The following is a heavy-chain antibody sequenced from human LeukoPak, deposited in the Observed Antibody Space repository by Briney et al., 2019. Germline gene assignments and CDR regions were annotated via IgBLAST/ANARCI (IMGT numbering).Heavy chain of an antibody. CDR3: ARTIFGVVIPTENWFDP. Sequence: SVKVSRKASGGTFSSYAISWVRQAPGQGLEWMGGIIPIFGTANYAQKFQGRVTITTDESTSTAYMELSSLRSEDTAVYYCARTIFGVVIPTENWFDPWGQGTLVTVSS. J-gene: IGHJ5*02. D-gene: IGHD3-3*01. V-gene: IGHV1-69*05. CDR1: GGTFSSYA. CDR2: IIPIFGTA.